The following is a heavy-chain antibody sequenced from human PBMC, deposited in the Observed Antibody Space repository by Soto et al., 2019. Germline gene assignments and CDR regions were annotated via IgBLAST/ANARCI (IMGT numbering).Heavy chain of an antibody. CDR3: TTARHCSSDACPAAE. Sequence: EVQLLESGGALVQPGGSLRLSCTTSGFTFSTTGMLWLRQPPGKGLEWVSAIGPDPSNTKYTDSVKGRFIISRDNSKNTAFLQMTSLGAEDTALYYCTTARHCSSDACPAAEWGQGTLITVSS. V-gene: IGHV3-23*01. D-gene: IGHD2-2*01. CDR2: IGPDPSNT. CDR1: GFTFSTTG. J-gene: IGHJ4*02.